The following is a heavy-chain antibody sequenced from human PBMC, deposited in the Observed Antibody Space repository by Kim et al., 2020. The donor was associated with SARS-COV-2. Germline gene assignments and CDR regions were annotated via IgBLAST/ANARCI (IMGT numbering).Heavy chain of an antibody. CDR3: AKFGGYGSGSYENWFDP. D-gene: IGHD3-10*01. V-gene: IGHV3-33*06. CDR2: IWYDGSNK. J-gene: IGHJ5*02. Sequence: GGSLRLSCAASGFTFSSYGMHWVRQAPGKGLEWVAVIWYDGSNKYYADSVKGRFTISRDNSKNTLYLQMNSLRAEDTAVYYCAKFGGYGSGSYENWFDPWGQGPWVTVSS. CDR1: GFTFSSYG.